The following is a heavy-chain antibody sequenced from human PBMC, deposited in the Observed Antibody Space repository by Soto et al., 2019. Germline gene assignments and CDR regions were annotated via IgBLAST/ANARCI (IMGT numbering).Heavy chain of an antibody. D-gene: IGHD3-3*01. J-gene: IGHJ5*02. Sequence: ASVKVSCKASGYTFTSYGISWVRQAPGQGLEWMGWISAYNGNTNYAQKLQGRVTMTTDTSTSTAYMELRSLRSDDTAVYYCARVRFLEWSSNCFDPWGQGTLVTVSS. CDR1: GYTFTSYG. V-gene: IGHV1-18*01. CDR2: ISAYNGNT. CDR3: ARVRFLEWSSNCFDP.